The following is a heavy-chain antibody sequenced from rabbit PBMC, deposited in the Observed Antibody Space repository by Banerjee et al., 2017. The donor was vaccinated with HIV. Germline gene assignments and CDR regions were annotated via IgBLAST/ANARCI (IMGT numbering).Heavy chain of an antibody. V-gene: IGHV1S40*01. Sequence: VRQAPGKGLEWIGCINGGSSGSTYYASWAKGRFTISKTSSTTVTLQMTSLTAADTATYFCARGDNAVGYPAKLWGQGTLVTVS. D-gene: IGHD7-1*01. J-gene: IGHJ6*01. CDR2: INGGSSGST. CDR3: ARGDNAVGYPAKL.